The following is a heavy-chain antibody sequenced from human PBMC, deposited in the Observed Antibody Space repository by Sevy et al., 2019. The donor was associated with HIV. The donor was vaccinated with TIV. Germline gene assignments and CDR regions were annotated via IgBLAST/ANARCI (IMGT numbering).Heavy chain of an antibody. Sequence: KVSCKASGYTFTGYYMHWVRPAPGQGLEWMGWINRNSGGTNYAQKIQGRVTMTRDTSISTAYMELGRPRSDDTAVYYCARDWDRGGPHHKTVYSPWEVTNYAPSSIYGMEVWGQGTTVTVSS. D-gene: IGHD1-7*01. CDR1: GYTFTGYY. J-gene: IGHJ6*02. CDR2: INRNSGGT. V-gene: IGHV1-2*02. CDR3: ARDWDRGGPHHKTVYSPWEVTNYAPSSIYGMEV.